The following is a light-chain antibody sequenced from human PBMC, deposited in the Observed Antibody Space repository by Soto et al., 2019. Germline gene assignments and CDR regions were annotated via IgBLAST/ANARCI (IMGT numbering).Light chain of an antibody. CDR1: QSVSSY. CDR2: GAS. J-gene: IGKJ1*01. CDR3: QQYTGSLTWT. V-gene: IGKV3-20*01. Sequence: IVLTQSPATLSLSPGERATLSCWASQSVSSYLAWYQQKPGQAPRLLIYGASTRATGIPDRFSGSGSGTDFTLTISRLEPEDFAVYYCQQYTGSLTWTFGQGTKVDIK.